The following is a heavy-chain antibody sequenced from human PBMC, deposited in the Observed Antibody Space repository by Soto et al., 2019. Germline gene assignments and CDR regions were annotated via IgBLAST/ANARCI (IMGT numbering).Heavy chain of an antibody. CDR3: ARTPGRFYDY. V-gene: IGHV4-59*01. J-gene: IGHJ4*02. CDR2: IYYSGST. D-gene: IGHD1-26*01. Sequence: SETLSLTCTVSGGSISSYYWSWIRQPPGKGLEWIGYIYYSGSTNYNPSLKSRVTISVDTSKNQFSLKLSSVTAADTAVYYCARTPGRFYDYWGQGALVTVSS. CDR1: GGSISSYY.